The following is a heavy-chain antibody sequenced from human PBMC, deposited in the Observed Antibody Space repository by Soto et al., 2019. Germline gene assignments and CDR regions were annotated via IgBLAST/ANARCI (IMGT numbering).Heavy chain of an antibody. V-gene: IGHV3-7*01. D-gene: IGHD3-9*01. J-gene: IGHJ6*02. CDR2: IKQDGSEK. Sequence: GGSLRLSCAASGFTFSSYWMIWVRQAPGKGLEWVANIKQDGSEKYYVDSVKGRFTISRDNAKNSLYLQMNSLRAEDTAVYYCARDDGHILTGYYIPPPYYYYYGMDVWGQGTTVTVSS. CDR3: ARDDGHILTGYYIPPPYYYYYGMDV. CDR1: GFTFSSYW.